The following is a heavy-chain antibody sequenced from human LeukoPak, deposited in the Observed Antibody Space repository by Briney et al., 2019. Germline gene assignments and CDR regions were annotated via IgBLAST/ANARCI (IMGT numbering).Heavy chain of an antibody. CDR3: ARDSGVIKYGGYGWYFDL. CDR2: IYYSGST. D-gene: IGHD6-25*01. Sequence: ASETLSLTCTVSGGSISSYYWSWIRQPPGKGLEWIGYIYYSGSTNYNLSLKSRVAISVDTSKNQFSLKLSSVTAADTAVYYCARDSGVIKYGGYGWYFDLWGRGTLVTVSS. CDR1: GGSISSYY. J-gene: IGHJ2*01. V-gene: IGHV4-59*01.